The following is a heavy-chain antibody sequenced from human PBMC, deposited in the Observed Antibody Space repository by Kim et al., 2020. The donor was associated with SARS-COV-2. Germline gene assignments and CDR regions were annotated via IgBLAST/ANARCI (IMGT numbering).Heavy chain of an antibody. D-gene: IGHD6-6*01. J-gene: IGHJ4*01. Sequence: GGSLRLSCVASGFTFSRFWMTWVRQVPGKRPELVAIIRQDGSEKYYVDSVRGRFTVSRDNAETSLFLQMNSLRAEDTAIYYCTRGPGVPSAPYYFNYWG. CDR2: IRQDGSEK. CDR3: TRGPGVPSAPYYFNY. V-gene: IGHV3-7*01. CDR1: GFTFSRFW.